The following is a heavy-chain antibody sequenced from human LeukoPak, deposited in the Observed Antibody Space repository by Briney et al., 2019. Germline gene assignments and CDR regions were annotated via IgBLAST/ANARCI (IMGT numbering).Heavy chain of an antibody. CDR2: IYHSGST. CDR3: ARFGILTGYYFDY. D-gene: IGHD3-9*01. CDR1: GGSISSNNW. J-gene: IGHJ4*02. V-gene: IGHV4-4*02. Sequence: PSETLSLTCAVSGGSISSNNWWTWVRQPPGKGLEWIGEIYHSGSTYYNPSLKSRVTISVDRSKNQFSLKLSSVTAADTAVYYCARFGILTGYYFDYWGQGTLVTVSS.